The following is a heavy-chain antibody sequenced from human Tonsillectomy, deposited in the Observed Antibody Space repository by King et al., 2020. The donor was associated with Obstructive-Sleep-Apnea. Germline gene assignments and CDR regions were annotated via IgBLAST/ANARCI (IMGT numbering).Heavy chain of an antibody. CDR1: GASFSDYY. CDR3: AIVLGAAGPDYYFDD. J-gene: IGHJ4*02. Sequence: VQLQQWGTGLLKPSETLSLTCAVYGASFSDYYWSWIRQPPGKELEWIGEINHSGSTNFNPSLESRVTISVDPSRNQFSLKLHSVTAADTAFYYCAIVLGAAGPDYYFDDWGQGTLVTVSS. CDR2: INHSGST. V-gene: IGHV4-34*01. D-gene: IGHD3-16*01.